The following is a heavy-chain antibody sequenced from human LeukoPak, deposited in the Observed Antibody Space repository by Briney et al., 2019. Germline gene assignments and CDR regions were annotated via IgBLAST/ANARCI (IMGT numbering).Heavy chain of an antibody. CDR2: INSDGSST. V-gene: IGHV3-74*01. CDR3: SSGNSHAFDI. CDR1: GFTFSSYW. Sequence: GVSLRLSCAASGFTFSSYWMHWVRQAPGKGLVWVSRINSDGSSTSYADSVKGRFTISRDNAKNTLYLQMNNLRAEDTAVYYCSSGNSHAFDIWGQGTMVTVSS. J-gene: IGHJ3*02. D-gene: IGHD4-23*01.